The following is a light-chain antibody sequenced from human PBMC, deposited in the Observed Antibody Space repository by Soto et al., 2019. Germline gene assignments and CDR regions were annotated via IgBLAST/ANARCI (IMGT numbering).Light chain of an antibody. CDR3: TSYAGSNLWV. J-gene: IGLJ3*02. CDR1: SSDVGAYNY. Sequence: QSALTQPPSASGSPGQSVTISCTGTSSDVGAYNYVSWYQQYPGKAPKLMIYEVTKRPSGVPDRFSGSKSGKTASLTVSGLQPEDEADYRCTSYAGSNLWVFGGGTKVTVL. CDR2: EVT. V-gene: IGLV2-8*01.